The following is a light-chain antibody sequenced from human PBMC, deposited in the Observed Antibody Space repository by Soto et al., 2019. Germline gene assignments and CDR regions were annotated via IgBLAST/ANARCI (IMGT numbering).Light chain of an antibody. Sequence: QSVLTQPASVSGSPGQSSTLSCTGTSSDVGGYNYVSWYQQHPGKVPKLMIYAVSNRPSGVSNRFSGSKSGNTASLTISGLKAEDESDYYCSSYTSSSPDWVFGGGTKLTVL. J-gene: IGLJ3*02. CDR3: SSYTSSSPDWV. CDR1: SSDVGGYNY. V-gene: IGLV2-14*01. CDR2: AVS.